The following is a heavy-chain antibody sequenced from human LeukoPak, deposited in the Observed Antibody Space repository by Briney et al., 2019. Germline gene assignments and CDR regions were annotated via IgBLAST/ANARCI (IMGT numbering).Heavy chain of an antibody. Sequence: GKSLRLSCAASGFTFGNYGMHWVRQAPGKGLEWVAVILYDGSNKFYADSVKGRFTISRDNSKNTLYLQMNSLRAGDTAVYYRAKDLGLTMPDYWGQGTLVTVSS. CDR3: AKDLGLTMPDY. CDR2: ILYDGSNK. V-gene: IGHV3-30*18. J-gene: IGHJ4*02. D-gene: IGHD2/OR15-2a*01. CDR1: GFTFGNYG.